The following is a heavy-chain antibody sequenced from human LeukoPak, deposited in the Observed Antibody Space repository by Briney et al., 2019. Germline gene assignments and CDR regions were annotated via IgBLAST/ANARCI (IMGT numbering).Heavy chain of an antibody. J-gene: IGHJ4*02. CDR2: IWNDGSKS. CDR3: ARFRSGWYMGY. V-gene: IGHV3-33*01. CDR1: GFTFSSYG. D-gene: IGHD6-19*01. Sequence: PGGSLRLSCAASGFTFSSYGMHWVRQAPGKGLEWVAVIWNDGSKSNYPDSVKGRFTISRDDSKNTLFLQMSSLRVEDTAVYYCARFRSGWYMGYWGQGTLVTVSS.